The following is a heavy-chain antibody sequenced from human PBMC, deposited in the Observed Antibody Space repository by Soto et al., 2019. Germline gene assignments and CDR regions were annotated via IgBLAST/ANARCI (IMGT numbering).Heavy chain of an antibody. V-gene: IGHV3-15*07. Sequence: EVQLVESGGGLVKPGGSLRLSCAASAFTLSNAWMNWVRQAPGKGLEWVGRIKSKTDGGTTDYAAPVKGRFIISRDDSNNTLYLQMNSLQTDDTAIYYCTTDGPSENHAPPFDYWGQGTLVTVSS. CDR3: TTDGPSENHAPPFDY. CDR2: IKSKTDGGTT. J-gene: IGHJ4*02. CDR1: AFTLSNAW.